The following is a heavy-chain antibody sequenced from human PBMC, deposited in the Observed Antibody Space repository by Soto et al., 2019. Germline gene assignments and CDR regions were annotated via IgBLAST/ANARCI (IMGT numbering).Heavy chain of an antibody. J-gene: IGHJ4*02. Sequence: EVQLVESGGGLVQPGRSLRLSCAASGFIFDDYAMHWVRQAPGKGLEWVAVISGNSGSLGYADSVKGRFTISRDNAKNSLYLQMNRLRAEDTALYYCTRGQGNHWGQGSLVTVSS. V-gene: IGHV3-9*01. CDR3: TRGQGNH. CDR1: GFIFDDYA. CDR2: ISGNSGSL.